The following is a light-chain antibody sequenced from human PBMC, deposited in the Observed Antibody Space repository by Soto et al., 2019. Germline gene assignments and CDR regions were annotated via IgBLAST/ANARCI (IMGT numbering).Light chain of an antibody. CDR1: QSVSSSY. CDR2: GAS. V-gene: IGKV3-20*01. CDR3: QQYGSLLT. Sequence: EIVLTQSPGTLSLSPGERATLSCRASQSVSSSYLAWYQQKPGQAPRLLIYGASSRATGIPDRFSGSGSGTDLALTISGLEPEDLAVYYCQQYGSLLTFGQGTKVEIK. J-gene: IGKJ1*01.